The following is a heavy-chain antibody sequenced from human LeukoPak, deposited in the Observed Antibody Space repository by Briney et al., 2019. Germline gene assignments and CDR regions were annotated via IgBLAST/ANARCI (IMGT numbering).Heavy chain of an antibody. V-gene: IGHV3-11*01. D-gene: IGHD3-10*01. J-gene: IGHJ4*02. CDR1: GFVFSDYY. CDR2: ISNNGSTI. CDR3: AREREGDYGPGTFFDL. Sequence: GGSLRLSCTASGFVFSDYYMSWIRQAPGKGLKWVSYISNNGSTIYYADSVKGRFTISRDNVKNSLYLQMNGLRAEDTAVYYCAREREGDYGPGTFFDLWGQGNMVTVSS.